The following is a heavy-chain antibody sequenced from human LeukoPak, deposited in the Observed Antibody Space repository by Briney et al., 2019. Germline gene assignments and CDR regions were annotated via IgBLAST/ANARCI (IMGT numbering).Heavy chain of an antibody. CDR3: ARLSYYYDSSGYYGGSDY. CDR2: INPSGGST. V-gene: IGHV1-46*01. CDR1: GYTFTCYY. J-gene: IGHJ4*02. D-gene: IGHD3-22*01. Sequence: ASVKVSCKASGYTFTCYYIHWVRQAPGQGLEWMGIINPSGGSTSYAQKFQGRVTMTRDTSTSTVYMELSSLRSEDTAVYYCARLSYYYDSSGYYGGSDYWGQGTLVTVSS.